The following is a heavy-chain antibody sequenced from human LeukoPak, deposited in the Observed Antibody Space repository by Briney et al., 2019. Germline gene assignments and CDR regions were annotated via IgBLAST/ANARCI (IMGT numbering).Heavy chain of an antibody. Sequence: SETLSLTCAVYGGSFSGYYWSWIRQPPGKGLEWIGETNHSGSTNYNPSLKSRVTISVDTSKNQFSLKLSSVTAADTAVYYCARGQEGSSWYLFDYWGQGTLVTVSS. CDR2: TNHSGST. J-gene: IGHJ4*02. CDR1: GGSFSGYY. CDR3: ARGQEGSSWYLFDY. V-gene: IGHV4-34*01. D-gene: IGHD6-13*01.